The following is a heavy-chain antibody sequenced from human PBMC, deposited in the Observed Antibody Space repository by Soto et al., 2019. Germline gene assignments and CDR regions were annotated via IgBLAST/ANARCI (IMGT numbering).Heavy chain of an antibody. Sequence: PSETLSLTCAVSGDSISSVGYSWNWIRQPPGEGLEWIGYIYHSGSFLYNPSLKSRVTISLDRSKNQFSLRPSSVTAADTAVFYCARSVGYRSGWWPYYFDYWGQGALVTVSS. CDR2: IYHSGSF. CDR1: GDSISSVGYS. J-gene: IGHJ4*02. D-gene: IGHD6-19*01. CDR3: ARSVGYRSGWWPYYFDY. V-gene: IGHV4-30-2*01.